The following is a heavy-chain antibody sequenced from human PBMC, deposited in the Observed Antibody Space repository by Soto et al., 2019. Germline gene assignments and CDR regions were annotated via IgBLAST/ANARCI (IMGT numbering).Heavy chain of an antibody. Sequence: EVQLVESGGGLVQPGGSLRLSCAASGFTVSSNYMSWVRQAPGKGLEWVSVIYSGGSTYYADAVKGRFTIPSDNSQNTLYSHMNLLRAEDPSEYCCARFDYWGQGTLVTVSS. J-gene: IGHJ4*02. CDR3: ARFDY. V-gene: IGHV3-66*01. CDR2: IYSGGST. CDR1: GFTVSSNY.